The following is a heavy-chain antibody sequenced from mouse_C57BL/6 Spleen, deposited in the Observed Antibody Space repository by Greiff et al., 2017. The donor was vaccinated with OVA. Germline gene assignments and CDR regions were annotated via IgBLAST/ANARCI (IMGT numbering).Heavy chain of an antibody. D-gene: IGHD1-1*01. J-gene: IGHJ4*01. CDR2: IWSGGST. CDR3: AREGLYYGSSTYYAMDY. CDR1: GFSLTSYG. V-gene: IGHV2-2*01. Sequence: QVQLKESGPGLVQPSQSLSITCTVSGFSLTSYGVHWVRQSPGKGLEWLGVIWSGGSTDYNAAFISRLSISKDNSKSQVFFKMNSLQADDTAIYYCAREGLYYGSSTYYAMDYWGQGTSVTVSS.